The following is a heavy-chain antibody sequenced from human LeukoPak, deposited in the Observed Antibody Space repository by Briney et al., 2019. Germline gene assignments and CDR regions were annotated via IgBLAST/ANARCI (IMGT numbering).Heavy chain of an antibody. V-gene: IGHV3-74*01. J-gene: IGHJ4*02. CDR3: ARGVYGSSCGY. CDR1: GFTLSSYW. D-gene: IGHD6-13*01. Sequence: GGSLRLSCVASGFTLSSYWMHWVRQAPGKGLVWVSRINGDGSSTSYADSVKGRFTISRDNAKNTLYLQMNSLRAEDTAVYYCARGVYGSSCGYWGQGTLVTDSS. CDR2: INGDGSST.